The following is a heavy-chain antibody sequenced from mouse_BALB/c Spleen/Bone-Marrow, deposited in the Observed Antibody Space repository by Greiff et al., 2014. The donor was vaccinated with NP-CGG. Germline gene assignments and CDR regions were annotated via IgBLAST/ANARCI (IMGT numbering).Heavy chain of an antibody. V-gene: IGHV1-69*02. Sequence: SGAELARPGASVKLSCRASGYTFTSYWINWVKQRPGQGLEWIGNIYPSDSYTNYNQRFKDKATLTVDKSSSTAYMQLSSPTSEDSAVYYCTRYGNSHYYAMDYWGQGTSVTVSS. J-gene: IGHJ4*01. CDR2: IYPSDSYT. CDR3: TRYGNSHYYAMDY. D-gene: IGHD1-1*01. CDR1: GYTFTSYW.